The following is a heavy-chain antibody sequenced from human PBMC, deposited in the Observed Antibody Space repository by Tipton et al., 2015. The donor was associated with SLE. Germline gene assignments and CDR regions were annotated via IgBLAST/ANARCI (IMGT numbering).Heavy chain of an antibody. CDR1: GFTFSSYW. J-gene: IGHJ4*02. Sequence: SLRLSCAASGFTFSSYWMHWVRQAPGKGLVWVSRIYIDGSRRGYADSVQGRFTISRDNAKNTLYLQMNSLRAEDTAVYYCARGLLSDYGIDYWGQGTLVTVSS. V-gene: IGHV3-74*01. CDR3: ARGLLSDYGIDY. D-gene: IGHD4-17*01. CDR2: IYIDGSRR.